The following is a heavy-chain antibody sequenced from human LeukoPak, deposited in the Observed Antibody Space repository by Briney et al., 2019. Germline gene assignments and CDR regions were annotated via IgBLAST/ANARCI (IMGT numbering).Heavy chain of an antibody. D-gene: IGHD3-22*01. Sequence: GGSLRLSCAASGFTFSSYWMSWVRQAPGKGLEWVADIKQDGSEKYYVDSVKGRFTISRDNAKNSLYLQMNSLRAEDTAVYYCARYYDSSGYYYPWDYWGQGTLVTVSS. CDR3: ARYYDSSGYYYPWDY. CDR1: GFTFSSYW. V-gene: IGHV3-7*01. CDR2: IKQDGSEK. J-gene: IGHJ4*02.